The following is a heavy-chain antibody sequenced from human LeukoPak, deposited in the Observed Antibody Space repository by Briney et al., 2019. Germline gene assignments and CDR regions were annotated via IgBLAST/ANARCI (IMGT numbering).Heavy chain of an antibody. CDR2: ITDSGDVT. J-gene: IGHJ4*02. CDR1: GFTFSTYA. V-gene: IGHV3-23*01. CDR3: ASPPPGQGFDY. D-gene: IGHD3-10*01. Sequence: GGSLRLSCAASGFTFSTYAVSWVRQAPGKGLEWVSSITDSGDVTKYPDSVKGRFTISRDNAKNTLYLEMNSLTAADTAVYYCASPPPGQGFDYWGQGTLVTVS.